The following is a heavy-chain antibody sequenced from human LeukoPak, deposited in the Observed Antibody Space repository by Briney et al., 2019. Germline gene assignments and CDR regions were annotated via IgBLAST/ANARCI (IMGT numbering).Heavy chain of an antibody. CDR3: ARWVVAADYYYYMDV. Sequence: KPSETLSLTCAVYGGSFSGYYWSWIRQPPGKGLEWIEQINHSGSTNYSASLKSRVTISVDTSKNHFSLKLSSVTAADTAVYYCARWVVAADYYYYMDVWGKGTTVTVSS. V-gene: IGHV4-34*01. D-gene: IGHD2-15*01. CDR1: GGSFSGYY. CDR2: INHSGST. J-gene: IGHJ6*03.